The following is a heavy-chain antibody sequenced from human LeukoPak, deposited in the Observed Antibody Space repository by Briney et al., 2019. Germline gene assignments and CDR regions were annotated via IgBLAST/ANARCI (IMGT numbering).Heavy chain of an antibody. CDR3: ARDYNWGFDY. D-gene: IGHD1-20*01. CDR1: GGSVTSTNW. Sequence: PSETLSLTCDVSGGSVTSTNWWTWFRQPPGKGLEWVSYISTSSDNIHYTDSVKGRFTISRDNAKNSLYLQMNGLRDEDTAVYYCARDYNWGFDYWGQGTLVTVSS. J-gene: IGHJ4*02. V-gene: IGHV3-48*02. CDR2: ISTSSDNI.